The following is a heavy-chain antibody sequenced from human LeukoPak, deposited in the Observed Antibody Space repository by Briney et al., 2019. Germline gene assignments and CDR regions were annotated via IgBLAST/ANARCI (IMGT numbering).Heavy chain of an antibody. V-gene: IGHV3-30*02. D-gene: IGHD6-19*01. CDR1: GFTFSSYG. CDR2: IRYEGRNK. CDR3: ARAAAETGAFRDNWFDP. J-gene: IGHJ5*02. Sequence: GGPQRLSCAASGFTFSSYGMHWVRQAPGKGLERVAFIRYEGRNKYYADSVKGRFTISRDNSKNTLYLQMNSLRAEDTAVYYCARAAAETGAFRDNWFDPWGQGTLVTVSS.